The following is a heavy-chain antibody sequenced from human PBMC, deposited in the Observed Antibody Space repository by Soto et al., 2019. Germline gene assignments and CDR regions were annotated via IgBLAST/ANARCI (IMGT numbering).Heavy chain of an antibody. V-gene: IGHV4-39*01. CDR1: VESISSSSYY. CDR3: ARQRTTVVTQAYFEH. J-gene: IGHJ4*02. D-gene: IGHD2-21*02. Sequence: SETLSLTCIVSVESISSSSYYWGWIRHPPGKGLEWIGSIYYSWRTYYNPSFKSRVTISIDTSKNQFSLKLSSVTDTDTAVYYCARQRTTVVTQAYFEHWGQGALVTVSS. CDR2: IYYSWRT.